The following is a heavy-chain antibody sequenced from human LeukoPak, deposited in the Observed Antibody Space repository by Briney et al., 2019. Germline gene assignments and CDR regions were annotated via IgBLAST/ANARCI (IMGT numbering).Heavy chain of an antibody. CDR2: IYYSGST. Sequence: SETLSLTCTVSGGSISSYYWNWIRQPPGKGLEWIGYIYYSGSTNYNPSLKSRVTISVYTSKNQVSRKLGSVPAADTAVYYCARGADSSGYYSIFYFDYWGQGTLVTVS. CDR1: GGSISSYY. J-gene: IGHJ4*02. D-gene: IGHD3-22*01. V-gene: IGHV4-59*01. CDR3: ARGADSSGYYSIFYFDY.